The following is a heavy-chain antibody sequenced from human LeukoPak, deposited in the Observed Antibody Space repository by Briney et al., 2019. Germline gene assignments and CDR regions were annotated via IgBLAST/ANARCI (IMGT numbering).Heavy chain of an antibody. Sequence: GGSLRLSCAASGFTFSSYGMHWVRQAPGKGLEWVAFIRYDGSNKYYADSVKGRFTISRDNAKNSLYLQMNSLRAEDTAVYYCARTLVYYYGSGSYLDWGQGTLVTVSS. V-gene: IGHV3-30*02. J-gene: IGHJ4*02. CDR3: ARTLVYYYGSGSYLD. CDR1: GFTFSSYG. D-gene: IGHD3-10*01. CDR2: IRYDGSNK.